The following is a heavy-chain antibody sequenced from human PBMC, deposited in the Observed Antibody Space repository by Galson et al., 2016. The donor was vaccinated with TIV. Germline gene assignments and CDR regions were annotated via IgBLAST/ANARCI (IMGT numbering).Heavy chain of an antibody. J-gene: IGHJ6*02. D-gene: IGHD5-18*01. CDR2: INPLFRTT. CDR3: ASDRNTAFDTYHYYYGMDV. CDR1: GGTFSSYV. Sequence: SVKVSCKASGGTFSSYVFNWVRLAPGQGLEWMGGINPLFRTTNYAQKFQGRVTITADESTNTAYMELNSLRSGDTAVYYCASDRNTAFDTYHYYYGMDVWGQGTTVAVSS. V-gene: IGHV1-69*13.